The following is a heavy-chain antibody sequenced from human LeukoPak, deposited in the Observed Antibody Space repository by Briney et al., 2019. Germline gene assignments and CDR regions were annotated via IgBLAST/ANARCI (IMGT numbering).Heavy chain of an antibody. CDR3: ARVALSRSFSLDWFDP. J-gene: IGHJ5*02. CDR2: IIPIFGTA. V-gene: IGHV1-69*13. D-gene: IGHD1-26*01. CDR1: GGTFSSYA. Sequence: GASVKVSCKASGGTFSSYAISWVRQAPGQGLEWMGGIIPIFGTANYAQKFQGRVTITADESTSTAYMELSSLRSEDTAVYYCARVALSRSFSLDWFDPWGQGTLVTVSS.